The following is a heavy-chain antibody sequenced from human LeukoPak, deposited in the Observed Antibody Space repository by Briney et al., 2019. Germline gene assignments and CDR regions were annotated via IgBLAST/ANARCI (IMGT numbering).Heavy chain of an antibody. J-gene: IGHJ5*02. D-gene: IGHD1-26*01. CDR3: ARDGSGSYLNWFDP. V-gene: IGHV3-74*01. Sequence: PGGSLRLSCAASGFTFSSYWMHWVRQAPGKGLVWVSRINSDGSSTSYADSVKGRFTISRDNAKNSLYLQMNSLRAEDTAVYYCARDGSGSYLNWFDPWGQGTLVTVSS. CDR2: INSDGSST. CDR1: GFTFSSYW.